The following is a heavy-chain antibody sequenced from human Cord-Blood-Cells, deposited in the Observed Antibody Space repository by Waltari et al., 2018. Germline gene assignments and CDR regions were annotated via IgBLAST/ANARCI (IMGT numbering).Heavy chain of an antibody. CDR3: ARHGIVGATDAFDI. CDR1: GYTFTSYY. CDR2: INPSSGST. J-gene: IGHJ3*02. D-gene: IGHD1-26*01. Sequence: QVQLVQSGAEVKKPGASVKVSCKASGYTFTSYYMHWVRQAPGQGLEWMVIINPSSGSTSYAKRCQGRVAMTRDTSTSTVYMELSSLRSEDTAVYYCARHGIVGATDAFDIWGQGTMVTVSS. V-gene: IGHV1-46*01.